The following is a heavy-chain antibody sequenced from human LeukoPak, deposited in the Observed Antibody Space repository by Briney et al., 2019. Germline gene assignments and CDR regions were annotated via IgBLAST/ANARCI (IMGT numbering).Heavy chain of an antibody. CDR2: IYHSGST. V-gene: IGHV4-38-2*02. CDR1: GYSISSGYY. D-gene: IGHD6-13*01. Sequence: ASETLSLTCTVSGYSISSGYYWGWIRQPPGKGLEWIGSIYHSGSTYYNPSLKSRVTISVDTSKNQFSLKLSSVTAADTAVYYCARGGSSSWNYYYYYMDVWGKGTTVTISS. CDR3: ARGGSSSWNYYYYYMDV. J-gene: IGHJ6*03.